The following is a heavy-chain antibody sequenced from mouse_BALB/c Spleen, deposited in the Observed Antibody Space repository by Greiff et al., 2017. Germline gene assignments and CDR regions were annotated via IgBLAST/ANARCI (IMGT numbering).Heavy chain of an antibody. J-gene: IGHJ3*01. V-gene: IGHV5-6-3*01. D-gene: IGHD3-1*01. CDR1: GFTFSSYG. Sequence: EVHLVESGGGLVQPGGSLKLSCAASGFTFSSYGMSWVRQTPDKRLELVATINSNGGSTYYPDSVKGRFTISRDNAKNTLYLQMSSLKSEDTAMYYCARDTARATTWFAYWGQGTLVTVSA. CDR3: ARDTARATTWFAY. CDR2: INSNGGST.